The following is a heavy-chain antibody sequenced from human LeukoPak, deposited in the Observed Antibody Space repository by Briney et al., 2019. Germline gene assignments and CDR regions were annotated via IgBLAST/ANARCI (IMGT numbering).Heavy chain of an antibody. V-gene: IGHV1-46*01. CDR1: GYTFTSYY. D-gene: IGHD6-13*01. Sequence: GASVKVSCKASGYTFTSYYMHWVRQAPGQGLEWMGIINPRGGSTSYAQRFQGRVTMTRDTSTSTVYMELSSLRSEDTAVYYCASTSDDSSSWYNLDYWGQGTLVTVSS. CDR3: ASTSDDSSSWYNLDY. CDR2: INPRGGST. J-gene: IGHJ4*02.